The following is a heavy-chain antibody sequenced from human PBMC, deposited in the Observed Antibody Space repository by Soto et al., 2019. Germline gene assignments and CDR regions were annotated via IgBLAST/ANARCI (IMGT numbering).Heavy chain of an antibody. CDR2: ISSSSSYT. CDR3: AVYSSSSDYPFDY. V-gene: IGHV3-11*06. D-gene: IGHD6-6*01. Sequence: QVQLVESGGGLVKPGGSLRLSCAASGFTFSDYYMSWIRQAPGKGLECVSYISSSSSYTNYADSVKGRFTISRDNAKNPLKLQMNSLRAEDTSVYYWAVYSSSSDYPFDYWGQGTMVTVSS. J-gene: IGHJ4*02. CDR1: GFTFSDYY.